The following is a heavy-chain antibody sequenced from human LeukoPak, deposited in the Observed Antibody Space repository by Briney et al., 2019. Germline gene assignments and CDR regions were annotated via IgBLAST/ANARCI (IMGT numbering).Heavy chain of an antibody. CDR2: IYHSGST. D-gene: IGHD5-12*01. V-gene: IGHV4-30-2*01. CDR3: ARGYAQGRDFDY. J-gene: IGHJ4*02. Sequence: SQTLSLTCAVSGGSISSGGYSWSWIRQPPGKGLEWIGYIYHSGSTNYNPSLKSRVTISVDTSKNQFSLKLSSVTAADTAVYYCARGYAQGRDFDYWGQGTLVTVSS. CDR1: GGSISSGGYS.